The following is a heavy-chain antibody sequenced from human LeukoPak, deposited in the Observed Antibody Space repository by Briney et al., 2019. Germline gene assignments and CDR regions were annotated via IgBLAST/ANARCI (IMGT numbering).Heavy chain of an antibody. D-gene: IGHD2-2*01. Sequence: SETLSLTCAVYGGSFSDYYWSWIRQPPGKGLEWIGEINHSGSTNYNPSLKSRVTISVDTSKNQFSLRLTSVTAADTALYYCASVPSATSWYAFDIWGQGTMVTVSS. J-gene: IGHJ3*02. CDR3: ASVPSATSWYAFDI. CDR1: GGSFSDYY. V-gene: IGHV4-34*01. CDR2: INHSGST.